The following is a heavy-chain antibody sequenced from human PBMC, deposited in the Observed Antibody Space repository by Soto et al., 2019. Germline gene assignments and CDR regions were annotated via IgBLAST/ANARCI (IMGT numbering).Heavy chain of an antibody. D-gene: IGHD6-19*01. Sequence: QVQLVESGGGVVQPGRSLRLSCAASGFTFSSYGMHWVRQAPGKGLEWVAVIWYDGSNKYYADSVKGRFTISRDNSKNTLYLQMNSLRAEDTAVYDCVREGIAVASYCFDYWGQGTLVTVSS. J-gene: IGHJ4*02. CDR1: GFTFSSYG. CDR2: IWYDGSNK. V-gene: IGHV3-33*01. CDR3: VREGIAVASYCFDY.